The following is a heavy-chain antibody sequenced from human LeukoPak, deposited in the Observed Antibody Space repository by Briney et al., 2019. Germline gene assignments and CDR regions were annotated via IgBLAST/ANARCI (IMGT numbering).Heavy chain of an antibody. CDR2: IYYSGRT. D-gene: IGHD2-21*02. J-gene: IGHJ4*02. CDR3: ASLRVTTYYFDY. Sequence: SETLSLTCTVSGGSISSSTSYWGWIRQPPRKGLEWIGYIYYSGRTYYNPSLKSRLTISVDTSKNQFSLKLSSVTAAYTAVYYCASLRVTTYYFDYWGQGTLVTVSS. V-gene: IGHV4-39*01. CDR1: GGSISSSTSY.